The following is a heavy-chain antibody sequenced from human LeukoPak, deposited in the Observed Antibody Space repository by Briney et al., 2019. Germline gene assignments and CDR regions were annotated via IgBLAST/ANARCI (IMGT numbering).Heavy chain of an antibody. CDR1: GFTFSSYA. Sequence: GGSLRLSCAASGFTFSSYAMSWVRQDPGKGLEWVSAISGSGGSTYYADSVKGRFTISRDNSKNTLYLQMNSLRAEDTAVYYCAKRYYDFWSGPDYWGQGTLVTVSS. V-gene: IGHV3-23*01. CDR3: AKRYYDFWSGPDY. J-gene: IGHJ4*02. D-gene: IGHD3-3*01. CDR2: ISGSGGST.